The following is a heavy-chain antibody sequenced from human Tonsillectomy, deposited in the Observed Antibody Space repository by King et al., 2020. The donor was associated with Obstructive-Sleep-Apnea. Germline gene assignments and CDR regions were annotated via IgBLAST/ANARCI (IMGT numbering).Heavy chain of an antibody. Sequence: VQLVESGGVVVQPGGSLRLSCAASGFTFDDYTMHWVRQASGKGLEWVSLISWDGGSTYYADSVKGRFTISRDNSKNSLYLQMNSLRTEDTALYYCAASCSGGSCYSGYYYYYGMDVWGQGTTVTVSS. CDR2: ISWDGGST. D-gene: IGHD2-15*01. J-gene: IGHJ6*02. V-gene: IGHV3-43*01. CDR3: AASCSGGSCYSGYYYYYGMDV. CDR1: GFTFDDYT.